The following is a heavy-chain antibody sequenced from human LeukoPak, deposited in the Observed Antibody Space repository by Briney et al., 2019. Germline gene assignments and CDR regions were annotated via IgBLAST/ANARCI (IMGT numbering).Heavy chain of an antibody. J-gene: IGHJ4*02. D-gene: IGHD6-25*01. V-gene: IGHV4-39*01. Sequence: SSETLSLTCTVSGGSISSSSYYWGWIRQPPGKGLEWIGSIYYSGSTYYNPSLKGRVTISVDTSKNQFSLKLSSVTAADTAVYYCARQVSSAPRIDYFDYWGQGTLVTVSS. CDR2: IYYSGST. CDR1: GGSISSSSYY. CDR3: ARQVSSAPRIDYFDY.